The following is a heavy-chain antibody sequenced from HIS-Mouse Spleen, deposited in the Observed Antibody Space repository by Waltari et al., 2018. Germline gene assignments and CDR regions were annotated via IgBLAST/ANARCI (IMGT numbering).Heavy chain of an antibody. D-gene: IGHD1-26*01. CDR1: GGSFSGYY. V-gene: IGHV4-34*01. Sequence: QVQLQQWGAGLLKPSETLSLTCAVYGGSFSGYYWSWLRQPPVKGLEWIGEINHSGSTNYNPSLKSRVTISVDTSKNQFSLKLSSVTAADTAVYFCARMGPASGSYGDYWGQGTLVTVSS. CDR3: ARMGPASGSYGDY. CDR2: INHSGST. J-gene: IGHJ4*02.